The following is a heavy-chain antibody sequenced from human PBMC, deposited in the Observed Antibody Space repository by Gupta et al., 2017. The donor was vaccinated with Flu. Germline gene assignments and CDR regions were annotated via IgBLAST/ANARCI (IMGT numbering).Heavy chain of an antibody. D-gene: IGHD2/OR15-2a*01. CDR2: ISVDTANT. CDR3: AGDTDQNSSARRDTILVG. Sequence: QVQLVQSGAEVKVPGASVKVSCTASGYTLTNYGFSWVRQAPGQGLEWMGWISVDTANTSEPLMCRGRLTMTTDTSTSKADVESSSPTSQDNAVYLCAGDTDQNSSARRDTILVGWG. CDR1: GYTLTNYG. J-gene: IGHJ6*01. V-gene: IGHV1-18*01.